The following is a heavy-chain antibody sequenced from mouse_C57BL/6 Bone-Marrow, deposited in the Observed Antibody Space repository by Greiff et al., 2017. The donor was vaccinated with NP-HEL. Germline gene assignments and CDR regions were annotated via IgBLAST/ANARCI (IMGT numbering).Heavy chain of an antibody. J-gene: IGHJ2*01. V-gene: IGHV1-54*01. CDR1: GYAFTNYL. D-gene: IGHD1-1*01. Sequence: VKLMESGAELVRPGTSVKVSCKASGYAFTNYLLEWVKQRPGPGLEWIGVINPGSGGTKYNEKFKGTATMTADKSASTAYMQLSSLTSEDSAVYFCARGDLYYGSSSFDYWGQGTTLTVSS. CDR3: ARGDLYYGSSSFDY. CDR2: INPGSGGT.